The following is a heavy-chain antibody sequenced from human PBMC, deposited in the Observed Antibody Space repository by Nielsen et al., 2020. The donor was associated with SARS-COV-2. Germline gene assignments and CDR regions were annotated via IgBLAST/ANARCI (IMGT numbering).Heavy chain of an antibody. J-gene: IGHJ4*02. CDR2: ISGSGGST. Sequence: WIRQPPGKGLEWVSAISGSGGSTYYADSVKGRFTISRDNSKNTLYLQMNSLRAEDTAVYYCAKSPAVAGDWGLFDYWGQGTLVTVSS. D-gene: IGHD6-19*01. V-gene: IGHV3-23*01. CDR3: AKSPAVAGDWGLFDY.